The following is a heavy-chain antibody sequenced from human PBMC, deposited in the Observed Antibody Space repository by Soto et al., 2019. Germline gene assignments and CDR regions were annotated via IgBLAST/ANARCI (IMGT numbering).Heavy chain of an antibody. CDR3: TTPHGWYDPEV. V-gene: IGHV3-15*01. J-gene: IGHJ6*02. D-gene: IGHD6-19*01. CDR1: GFTFSNAW. Sequence: EVQLVESGGGLVKPGGSLRLSCAASGFTFSNAWMSWVRQAPGKGLEWVGRIKSKTDGGTTDYAAPVKGRFTISRDDSNNTLYLQMNSLKTEDTAVYYCTTPHGWYDPEVCGQGTTVTVSS. CDR2: IKSKTDGGTT.